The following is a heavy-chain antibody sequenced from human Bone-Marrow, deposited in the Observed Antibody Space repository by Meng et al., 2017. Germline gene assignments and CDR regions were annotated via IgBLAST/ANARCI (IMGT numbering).Heavy chain of an antibody. V-gene: IGHV3-15*01. J-gene: IGHJ3*02. Sequence: GESLKISCAASGFTFDDYGVSWVRQAPGKGLEWVGRIKSKTDGGTTDYAAPVKGRFTISRDDSKNTLYLQMNSLKTEDTAVYYCTTGYCSGGSCYSALGLVAFDIWGQGTMVTVSS. CDR2: IKSKTDGGTT. CDR3: TTGYCSGGSCYSALGLVAFDI. CDR1: GFTFDDYG. D-gene: IGHD2-15*01.